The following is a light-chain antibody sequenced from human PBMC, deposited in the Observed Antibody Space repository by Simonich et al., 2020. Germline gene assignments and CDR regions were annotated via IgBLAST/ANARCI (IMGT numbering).Light chain of an antibody. Sequence: NFMLTQPHSVSESPGKTVTISCTRSSGSLASNYVQWYQQRPGSAPTPGIYEDNQRPSGVPDRFSGSIDSSSNSASLTISGLKTEDEADYYCQSYDSSIWVFGGGTKLTVL. CDR2: EDN. CDR3: QSYDSSIWV. CDR1: SGSLASNY. V-gene: IGLV6-57*03. J-gene: IGLJ3*02.